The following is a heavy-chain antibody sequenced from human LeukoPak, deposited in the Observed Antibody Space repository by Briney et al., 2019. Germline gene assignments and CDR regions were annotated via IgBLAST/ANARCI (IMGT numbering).Heavy chain of an antibody. J-gene: IGHJ4*02. V-gene: IGHV3-11*01. CDR2: ISSSGSTI. D-gene: IGHD3-9*01. Sequence: GGSLRLSCTASGFTFGDYAMSWVRQAPGKGLEWVSYISSSGSTIYYADSVKGRFTISRDNAKNSLYLQMNSLRAEDTAVYYCARDDILTGYYIDDYWGQGTLVTVSS. CDR3: ARDDILTGYYIDDY. CDR1: GFTFGDYA.